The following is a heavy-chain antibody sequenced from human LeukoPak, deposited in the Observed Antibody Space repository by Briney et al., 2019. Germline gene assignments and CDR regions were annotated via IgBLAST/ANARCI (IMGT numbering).Heavy chain of an antibody. D-gene: IGHD6-19*01. J-gene: IGHJ4*02. V-gene: IGHV3-23*01. CDR3: AKDYSSGWYYYFDY. CDR2: ISGSGGST. CDR1: GFTFSSYA. Sequence: GRSLRLSCAASGFTFSSYAMSWVRQAPGKGLEWVSAISGSGGSTYYADSVKGRFTISRDNSKNTLYLQMNSLRGEDTAVYYCAKDYSSGWYYYFDYWGQGTLVTVSS.